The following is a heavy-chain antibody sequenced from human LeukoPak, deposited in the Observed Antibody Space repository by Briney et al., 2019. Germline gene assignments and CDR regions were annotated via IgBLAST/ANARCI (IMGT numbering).Heavy chain of an antibody. Sequence: GGSLRLSCAASGLTVVNNYMSWVRQAPGKGLEWVSIIYSGGPTYYADSVKGRFTISRVNSKSPVYLQMNSLRAEDTAVYYCARSSGNYWAAPFDYWGQGTLVTVSS. CDR1: GLTVVNNY. CDR3: ARSSGNYWAAPFDY. D-gene: IGHD1-26*01. J-gene: IGHJ4*02. V-gene: IGHV3-53*01. CDR2: IYSGGPT.